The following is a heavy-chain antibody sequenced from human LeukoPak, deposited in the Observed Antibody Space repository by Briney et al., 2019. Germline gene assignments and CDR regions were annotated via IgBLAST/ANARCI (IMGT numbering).Heavy chain of an antibody. V-gene: IGHV3-20*03. CDR2: VNWNGGIT. D-gene: IGHD2-2*01. J-gene: IGHJ4*02. CDR1: GFTFDDYG. Sequence: PGGSLRLSHAASGFTFDDYGMSWVRQAPRKGLEWVSGVNWNGGITSYADSVKGPFTISRDNAKNSLYLQMNSLRAEDTALYYCARGIIEKYCSSTSCGFDYWGQGTLVTVSS. CDR3: ARGIIEKYCSSTSCGFDY.